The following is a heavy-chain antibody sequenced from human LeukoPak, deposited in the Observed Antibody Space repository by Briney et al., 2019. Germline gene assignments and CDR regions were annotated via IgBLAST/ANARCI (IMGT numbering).Heavy chain of an antibody. Sequence: GASVKVSCKASGATFTSYAISWERQALGQGLGWMGGSFPIFGTENYEQKFQGRVTITTDESTSTAYMELSSLRSEDTAVYYCARGGGWYGYKSPLFDYWGQGTLVTVSS. V-gene: IGHV1-69*05. CDR3: ARGGGWYGYKSPLFDY. J-gene: IGHJ4*02. CDR2: SFPIFGTE. CDR1: GATFTSYA. D-gene: IGHD5-24*01.